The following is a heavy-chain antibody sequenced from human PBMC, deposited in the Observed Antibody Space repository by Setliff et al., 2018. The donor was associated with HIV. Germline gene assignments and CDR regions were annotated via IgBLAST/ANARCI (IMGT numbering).Heavy chain of an antibody. D-gene: IGHD2-15*01. V-gene: IGHV3-21*01. J-gene: IGHJ3*02. CDR3: ARDRIDIISDEPRDAFDI. CDR2: ISSRSTYI. Sequence: GGSLRLSCAASAFTFRRYSMNWVRQAPGKELEWVSSISSRSTYIYYAESVKGRFTISRDNAKNSLYLQMNSLRAEDTAVYYCARDRIDIISDEPRDAFDIWGQGTMVTVSS. CDR1: AFTFRRYS.